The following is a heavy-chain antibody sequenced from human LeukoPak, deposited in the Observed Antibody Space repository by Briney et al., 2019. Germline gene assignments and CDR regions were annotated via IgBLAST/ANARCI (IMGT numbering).Heavy chain of an antibody. D-gene: IGHD3-22*01. Sequence: GGSLRLSCAASGFTFSSYGMHWVRQAPGKGRDGVAVIWYDGSNKYYADSVKGRFPISRDNSKNTLYLQMNSLRAEDTAVYYCVRIVVVITRIAFDIWGQGTMVTVSS. CDR2: IWYDGSNK. V-gene: IGHV3-33*01. J-gene: IGHJ3*02. CDR1: GFTFSSYG. CDR3: VRIVVVITRIAFDI.